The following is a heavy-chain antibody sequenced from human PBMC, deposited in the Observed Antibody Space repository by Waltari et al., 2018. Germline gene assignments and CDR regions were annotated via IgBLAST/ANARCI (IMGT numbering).Heavy chain of an antibody. CDR1: GFTFSSYW. Sequence: EVQLVESGGGLVQTGGSLRLSCAASGFTFSSYWLHWVRQAPGKGLVWVSRINSDGSSTSYADSVKGRFTISRDNAKNTLYLQMNSLRAEDTAVYYCVRSKDGYNLVADYWGQGSLVTVSS. V-gene: IGHV3-74*01. CDR2: INSDGSST. CDR3: VRSKDGYNLVADY. D-gene: IGHD5-12*01. J-gene: IGHJ4*02.